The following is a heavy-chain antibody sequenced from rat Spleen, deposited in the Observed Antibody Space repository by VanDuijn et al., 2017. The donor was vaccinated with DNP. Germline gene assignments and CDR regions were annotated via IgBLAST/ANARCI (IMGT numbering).Heavy chain of an antibody. CDR2: IIHDGSTT. CDR3: ATSFWGFDF. CDR1: GFTFSDYN. Sequence: EMQLVESGGGLVQPGRSLKLSCAASGFTFSDYNMAWVRQAPKKGLEWVAAIIHDGSTTYYGDSVKGRFTVSRDDAKSTLYLQMDSLRSEDTATYYCATSFWGFDFWGPGTMVTVSS. D-gene: IGHD5-1*01. V-gene: IGHV5S10*01. J-gene: IGHJ1*01.